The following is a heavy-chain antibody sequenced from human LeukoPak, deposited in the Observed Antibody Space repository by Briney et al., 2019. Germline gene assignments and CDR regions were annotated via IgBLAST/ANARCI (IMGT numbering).Heavy chain of an antibody. D-gene: IGHD2-21*02. CDR2: MNPNSGNT. Sequence: ASVKVSCKASGYTFTSYDINWVRQATGQGLEWMGWMNPNSGNTGYAQKFQGRVTMTRNTSISTAYMELSSLRSEDTAVYYSARGLFRHIVVVTAMRVDNWFDPWGQGTLVTVSS. J-gene: IGHJ5*02. V-gene: IGHV1-8*01. CDR1: GYTFTSYD. CDR3: ARGLFRHIVVVTAMRVDNWFDP.